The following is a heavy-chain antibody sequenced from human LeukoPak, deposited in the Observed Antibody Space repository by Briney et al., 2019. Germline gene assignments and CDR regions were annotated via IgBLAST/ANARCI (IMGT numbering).Heavy chain of an antibody. CDR1: DVSISSHY. CDR3: ATIKRGNIYGYFDF. CDR2: MRDTVNT. J-gene: IGHJ4*02. D-gene: IGHD5-18*01. V-gene: IGHV4-59*11. Sequence: SETLSLTCTVSDVSISSHYWSWLRQPPGKGLEWIAYMRDTVNTKDNPSFKSRLTLSADTSKNQFSLRLNSVTAADTAVYYCATIKRGNIYGYFDFWGQGILVTVSS.